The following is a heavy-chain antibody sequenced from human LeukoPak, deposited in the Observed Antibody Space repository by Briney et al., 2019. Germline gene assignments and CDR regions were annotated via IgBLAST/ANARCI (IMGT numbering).Heavy chain of an antibody. CDR3: ARDGPYGDLRYYFDY. J-gene: IGHJ4*02. Sequence: GRSLRLSCAVSGFTFSSYTMHWVRQAPGKGLEWVAFISYDGSRKYYADSVKGRFTISRDNSKNTLYLQMNSLRGEDTAVYYCARDGPYGDLRYYFDYWGRGTLVTVSS. CDR2: ISYDGSRK. D-gene: IGHD4-17*01. V-gene: IGHV3-30-3*01. CDR1: GFTFSSYT.